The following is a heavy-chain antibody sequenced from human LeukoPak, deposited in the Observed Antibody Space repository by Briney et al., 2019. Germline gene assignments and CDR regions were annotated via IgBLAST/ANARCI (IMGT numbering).Heavy chain of an antibody. CDR1: GFTFSSYA. J-gene: IGHJ4*02. Sequence: GGSLRLSCAASGFTFSSYAMHWVRQAPGKGLEWVAVISYDGSNKYYADSVKGRFTISRDNSKNTLYLQMNSLRAEDTAVYYCARDTYDFWSGYYLPGDYWGQGTLVTVSS. V-gene: IGHV3-30-3*01. CDR2: ISYDGSNK. D-gene: IGHD3-3*01. CDR3: ARDTYDFWSGYYLPGDY.